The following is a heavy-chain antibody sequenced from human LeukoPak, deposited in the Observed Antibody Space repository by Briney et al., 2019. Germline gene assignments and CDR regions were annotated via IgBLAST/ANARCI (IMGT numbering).Heavy chain of an antibody. D-gene: IGHD6-19*01. V-gene: IGHV1-2*02. CDR1: GYTFTGYY. Sequence: ASVKVSCKASGYTFTGYYMHWVRQAPGQGLEWMGWINPNSGGTNYAQKFQGRVTMIRDTSISTAYMELSRLRSDDTAVYYCARSPGAGPYYYYYMDVWGKGTTVTVSS. CDR3: ARSPGAGPYYYYYMDV. CDR2: INPNSGGT. J-gene: IGHJ6*03.